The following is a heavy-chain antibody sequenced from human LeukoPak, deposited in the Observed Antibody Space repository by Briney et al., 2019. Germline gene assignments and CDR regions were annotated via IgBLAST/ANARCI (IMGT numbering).Heavy chain of an antibody. Sequence: GGSLRLSCAASGFTFSDYAMSWVRQAPGMGLEWVSSISGSGGTTWYTDSVKGRFTISRDNSKNTLYLQMNSLRAEDTAVYYCAKDRKLRYSAMDVWGQGTTVTVSS. V-gene: IGHV3-23*01. D-gene: IGHD3-9*01. CDR2: ISGSGGTT. CDR3: AKDRKLRYSAMDV. CDR1: GFTFSDYA. J-gene: IGHJ6*02.